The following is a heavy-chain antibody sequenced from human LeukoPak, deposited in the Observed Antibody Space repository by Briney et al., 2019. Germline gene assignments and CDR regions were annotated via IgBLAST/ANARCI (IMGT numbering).Heavy chain of an antibody. Sequence: PGGSLRLSCAASGFTFSSYWMSWVRQAPGKGLEWVANIKQDGSEKYYVDSVKGRFTISRDNAKNSLYLQMNSLRAEDTAVYYCARAPSSYGPRFDYWGQGTLVTVSS. D-gene: IGHD5-18*01. CDR3: ARAPSSYGPRFDY. J-gene: IGHJ4*02. V-gene: IGHV3-7*01. CDR2: IKQDGSEK. CDR1: GFTFSSYW.